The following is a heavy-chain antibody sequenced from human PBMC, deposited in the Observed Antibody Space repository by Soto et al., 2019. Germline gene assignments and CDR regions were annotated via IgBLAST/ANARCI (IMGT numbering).Heavy chain of an antibody. CDR2: IWYDGSNK. CDR1: GFTFSSYG. D-gene: IGHD3-3*01. Sequence: GGSLRLSCAASGFTFSSYGMHWVRQAPGKGLEWVAVIWYDGSNKYYADSVKGRFTISRDNSKNTLYLQMNSLRAEDTAVYYCARDGRTYYDFWSGPQGMDVWGQGTTVTVSS. CDR3: ARDGRTYYDFWSGPQGMDV. J-gene: IGHJ6*02. V-gene: IGHV3-33*01.